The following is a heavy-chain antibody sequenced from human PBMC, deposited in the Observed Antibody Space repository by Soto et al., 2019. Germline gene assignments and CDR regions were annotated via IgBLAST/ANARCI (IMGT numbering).Heavy chain of an antibody. Sequence: QVQLVQSGAEVKKPGASVKVSCKVSGYTLTELSMHWVRQAPGKGLEWMGGFDPEDGETIYAQKFQGRVTMTEDTSTDTAYMELSSLRSEDTAVYYCATVGYCSGGSCYSFDYWGQGTLVTVSS. CDR2: FDPEDGET. V-gene: IGHV1-24*01. CDR3: ATVGYCSGGSCYSFDY. D-gene: IGHD2-15*01. CDR1: GYTLTELS. J-gene: IGHJ4*02.